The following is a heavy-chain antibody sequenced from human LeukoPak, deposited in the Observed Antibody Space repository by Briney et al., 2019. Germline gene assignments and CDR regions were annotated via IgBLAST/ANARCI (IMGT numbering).Heavy chain of an antibody. CDR2: IYYNGST. CDR3: ARAYYHSSGYYYPSDF. CDR1: GGSISSGGYY. J-gene: IGHJ4*02. Sequence: SGTLSLTCTVSGGSISSGGYYWSWIRQPPGKGLEWIGCIYYNGSTNYNPSLKSRVTISLDTSNNQFSLKLSSVTAADTAVYYCARAYYHSSGYYYPSDFWGQGTLVTVSS. V-gene: IGHV4-61*08. D-gene: IGHD3-22*01.